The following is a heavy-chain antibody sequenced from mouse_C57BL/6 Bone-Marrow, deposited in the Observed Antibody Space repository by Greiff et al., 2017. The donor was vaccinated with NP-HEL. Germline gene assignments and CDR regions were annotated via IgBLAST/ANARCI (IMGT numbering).Heavy chain of an antibody. CDR1: GYTFTSYW. Sequence: QVQLQQPGAELVKPGASVKMSCKASGYTFTSYWITWVKQRPGQGLEWIGDIYPGSGSTNYNEKFKSKATLTVDTSSSTAYMQLSSLTSEDSAVYYCARRSSGYPYYAMDYWGQGTSVTVSS. V-gene: IGHV1-55*01. CDR2: IYPGSGST. CDR3: ARRSSGYPYYAMDY. J-gene: IGHJ4*01. D-gene: IGHD3-2*02.